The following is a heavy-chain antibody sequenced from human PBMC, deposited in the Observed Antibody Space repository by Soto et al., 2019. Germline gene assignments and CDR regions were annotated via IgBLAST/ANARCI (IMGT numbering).Heavy chain of an antibody. CDR2: IKTKGEGEAT. J-gene: IGHJ6*02. CDR3: TTGSVEAV. V-gene: IGHV3-15*07. CDR1: DFTITNAW. D-gene: IGHD2-15*01. Sequence: GGSLRLSCAASDFTITNAWMNWVRQAPGKGLEWVGRIKTKGEGEATDYAAPLKGRFTISRDDSKNTLFLQMNSLKTEDTAVYYCTTGSVEAVWGQGATVTVSS.